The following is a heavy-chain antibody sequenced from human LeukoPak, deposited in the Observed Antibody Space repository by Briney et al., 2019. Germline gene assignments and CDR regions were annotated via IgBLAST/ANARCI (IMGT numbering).Heavy chain of an antibody. CDR2: IDPSDSYT. V-gene: IGHV5-10-1*01. CDR1: GYSFTSYW. D-gene: IGHD3-9*01. J-gene: IGHJ5*02. CDR3: AGYYDILTGHLP. Sequence: GESLQISCKGSGYSFTSYWISWVRQMPGKGLEWMGRIDPSDSYTNYSPSFQGHVTISADKSISTAYLQWSSLKASDTAMYYCAGYYDILTGHLPWGQGTLVTVSS.